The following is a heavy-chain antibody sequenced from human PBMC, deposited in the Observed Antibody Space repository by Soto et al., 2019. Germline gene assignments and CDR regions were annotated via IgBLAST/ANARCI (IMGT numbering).Heavy chain of an antibody. Sequence: EVQLLESGGGLVQPGGSLRLSCAASGFTFSSYALNWVRQAPGKGLEWVSVISGSGDNTYYADSVKGRFTISRDNSKNTLYLQMNSLRAEETPVYYCAKDLGTDDFWSAYYTYYYMDVWGKGTTVTVSS. CDR3: AKDLGTDDFWSAYYTYYYMDV. D-gene: IGHD3-3*01. CDR1: GFTFSSYA. J-gene: IGHJ6*03. V-gene: IGHV3-23*01. CDR2: ISGSGDNT.